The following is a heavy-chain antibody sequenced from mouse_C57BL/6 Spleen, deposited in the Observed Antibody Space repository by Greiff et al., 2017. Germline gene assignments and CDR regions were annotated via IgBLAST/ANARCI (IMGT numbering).Heavy chain of an antibody. CDR1: GYSFTGYY. CDR2: INPSTGGT. D-gene: IGHD1-1*01. V-gene: IGHV1-42*01. J-gene: IGHJ2*01. CDR3: ARVFTAGY. Sequence: EVQLQQSGPELVKPGASVKISCKASGYSFTGYYMNWVKQSPEKSLEWIGEINPSTGGTTYNQTFKAKATLTVAKSSSAAYMQLKSLTSEDSAVYYCARVFTAGYWGQGTTLTVSS.